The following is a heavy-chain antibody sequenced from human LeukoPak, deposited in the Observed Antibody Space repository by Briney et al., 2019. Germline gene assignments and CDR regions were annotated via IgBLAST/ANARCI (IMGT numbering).Heavy chain of an antibody. CDR2: INPNSGGT. Sequence: ASVKVSCKASGYTFTGYYMHWVRQAPGQGLEWMGWINPNSGGTNYAQKFQGRVTMTRDTSISTAYMELSRLRSDDTAVYYCARVNLGSYDYYYYMDVWGKGTTVTVSS. D-gene: IGHD1-26*01. V-gene: IGHV1-2*02. J-gene: IGHJ6*03. CDR3: ARVNLGSYDYYYYMDV. CDR1: GYTFTGYY.